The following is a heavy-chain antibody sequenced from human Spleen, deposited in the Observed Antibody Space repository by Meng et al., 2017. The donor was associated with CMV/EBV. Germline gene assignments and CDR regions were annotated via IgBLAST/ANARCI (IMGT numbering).Heavy chain of an antibody. CDR1: GGSFSGYY. Sequence: QVQLQQWGAGLLKPSETLFLTCAVYGGSFSGYYWSWIRQPPGKGLEWIGEINHSGSTNYNPSLKSRVTISVDTSKNQFSLKLSSVTAADTAVYYCARNLDYDDYVPATLAYWGQGTLVTVSS. CDR2: INHSGST. V-gene: IGHV4-34*01. D-gene: IGHD4-17*01. CDR3: ARNLDYDDYVPATLAY. J-gene: IGHJ4*02.